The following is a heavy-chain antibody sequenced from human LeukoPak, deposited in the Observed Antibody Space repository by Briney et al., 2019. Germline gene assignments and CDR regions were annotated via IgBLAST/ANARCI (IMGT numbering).Heavy chain of an antibody. CDR2: INAGNGNT. Sequence: ASVKVSCKASGYTFTSYAMHWVRQAPGQRLEWMGWINAGNGNTKYSQKFQGRVTITRDTSADTAYMELSSLRSEDTAVYYCATTTVHYYYYGMDVWGQGTTVTVSS. CDR3: ATTTVHYYYYGMDV. J-gene: IGHJ6*02. D-gene: IGHD4-17*01. CDR1: GYTFTSYA. V-gene: IGHV1-3*01.